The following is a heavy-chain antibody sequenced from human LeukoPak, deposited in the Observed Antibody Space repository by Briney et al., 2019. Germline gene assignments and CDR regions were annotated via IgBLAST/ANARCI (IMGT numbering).Heavy chain of an antibody. D-gene: IGHD6-6*01. V-gene: IGHV1-69*05. J-gene: IGHJ4*02. CDR1: GYSITGYD. Sequence: SVKVSCKASGYSITGYDISWVRRPPGQGLEWRGGIIPIFGTANYAQKFQGRVTITTDESTSTAYMELSSLRSEDTAVYYCAKDSGGHSSSSFFDYWGQGTLVTVSS. CDR3: AKDSGGHSSSSFFDY. CDR2: IIPIFGTA.